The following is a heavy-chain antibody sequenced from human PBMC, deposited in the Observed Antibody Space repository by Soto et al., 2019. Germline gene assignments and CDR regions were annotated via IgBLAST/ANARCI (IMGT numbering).Heavy chain of an antibody. CDR3: ARRKSSSGLTWYLDL. CDR2: IYYSGSP. V-gene: IGHV4-39*01. J-gene: IGHJ2*01. CDR1: GGSISSSSYY. Sequence: QLQLQESGPGLVKPSETLSLTCTVSGGSISSSSYYWGWIRQPPGKGLEWIGSIYYSGSPYYNPSLKSRVAITVATSKNQFSLKRSSVTAADTAVYYCARRKSSSGLTWYLDLWGRGTLVTVSS. D-gene: IGHD6-19*01.